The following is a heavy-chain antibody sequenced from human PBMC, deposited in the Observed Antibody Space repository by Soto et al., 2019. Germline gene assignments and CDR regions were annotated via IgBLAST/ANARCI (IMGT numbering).Heavy chain of an antibody. CDR1: GYTFTSYY. Sequence: QVQLVQSGAEVKKPGASVKVSCKASGYTFTSYYMHWVRQAPGQGLEWMGIINPSGGSTSYAQKFQGRVTMTRDTSTSTVYMELSSLSSEDTAVYYCARAGEGITMVRGPLFDPWGQGTLVTVSS. CDR2: INPSGGST. D-gene: IGHD3-10*01. CDR3: ARAGEGITMVRGPLFDP. V-gene: IGHV1-46*01. J-gene: IGHJ5*02.